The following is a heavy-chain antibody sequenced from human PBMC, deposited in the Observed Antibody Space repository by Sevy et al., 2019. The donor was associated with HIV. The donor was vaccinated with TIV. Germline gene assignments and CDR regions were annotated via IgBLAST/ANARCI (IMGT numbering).Heavy chain of an antibody. V-gene: IGHV3-53*01. CDR2: IYSGGST. Sequence: GGSLRLSCAASGFTVSSNYMSWVRQAPGKGLEWVSVIYSGGSTYYADSVKGRFTISRDNSKNKLYLQMNSLRAEDTAVYYCARDLGYCSGGSCYDYAFDIWGQGTMVTVSS. CDR1: GFTVSSNY. D-gene: IGHD2-15*01. J-gene: IGHJ3*02. CDR3: ARDLGYCSGGSCYDYAFDI.